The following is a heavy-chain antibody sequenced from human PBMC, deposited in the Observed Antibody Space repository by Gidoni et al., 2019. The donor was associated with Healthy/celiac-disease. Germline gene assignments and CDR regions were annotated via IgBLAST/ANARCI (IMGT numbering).Heavy chain of an antibody. D-gene: IGHD4-17*01. J-gene: IGHJ4*02. Sequence: QVQLVQSGAEVKKPGSSVKVSCKASGGTFSSYAISWVRQAPGQGLEWMGRIIPILGIANYAQKFQGRVTITADKSTSTAYMELSSLRSEDTAVYYCANDYGQYYFDYWGQGTLVTVSS. V-gene: IGHV1-69*04. CDR1: GGTFSSYA. CDR3: ANDYGQYYFDY. CDR2: IIPILGIA.